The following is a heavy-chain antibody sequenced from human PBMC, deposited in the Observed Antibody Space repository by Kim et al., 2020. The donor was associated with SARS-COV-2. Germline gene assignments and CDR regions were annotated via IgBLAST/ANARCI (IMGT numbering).Heavy chain of an antibody. Sequence: GGSLRLSCAASGFTFSSYSMNWVRQAPGKGLEWVASISYTSGNTYFADSVRGRFTISRDNAKTSFYLQMNSLRAEDTAVFYCANDQPPNGMDGWDQGTT. V-gene: IGHV3-21*06. J-gene: IGHJ6*02. CDR3: ANDQPPNGMDG. CDR1: GFTFSSYS. CDR2: ISYTSGNT.